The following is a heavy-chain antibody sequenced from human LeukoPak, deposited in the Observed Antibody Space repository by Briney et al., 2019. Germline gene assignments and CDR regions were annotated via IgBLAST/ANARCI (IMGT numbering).Heavy chain of an antibody. V-gene: IGHV3-7*01. J-gene: IGHJ4*02. D-gene: IGHD3-22*01. CDR1: GFTFSSYW. CDR2: IKQDGSEK. CDR3: ARDYCDSSGYYLFDY. Sequence: PGGSLRLSCAASGFTFSSYWMSWVRQAPGKGLEWVANIKQDGSEKYYVDSVKGRFTISRDNAKNSLYLQMNSLRAEDTAVYYCARDYCDSSGYYLFDYWGQGTLVTVSS.